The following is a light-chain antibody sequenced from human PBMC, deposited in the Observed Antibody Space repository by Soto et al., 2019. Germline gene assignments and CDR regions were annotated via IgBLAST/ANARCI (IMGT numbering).Light chain of an antibody. V-gene: IGKV1-5*03. Sequence: QSKSPLTDSGGERXXITCLASQSISSWLAWYQQKPGKAPKLLIYKASSLESGVPSRFSGSGSGTEFTLTISSLQPDDFATYYCQQDNSYSWPFGQGTKVDVK. CDR1: QSISSW. J-gene: IGKJ1*01. CDR2: KAS. CDR3: QQDNSYSWP.